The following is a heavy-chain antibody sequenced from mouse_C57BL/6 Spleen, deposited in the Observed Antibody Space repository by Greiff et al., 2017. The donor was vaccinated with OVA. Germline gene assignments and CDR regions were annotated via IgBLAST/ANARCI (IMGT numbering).Heavy chain of an antibody. CDR3: AREEGGYGSSYD. J-gene: IGHJ3*01. D-gene: IGHD1-1*01. CDR2: IYPGDGDT. Sequence: QVQLQQSGAELVKPGASVKISCKASGYAFSSYWMNWVKQRPGKGLEWIGQIYPGDGDTNYNGKFKGKATLTADKSSSTAYMQLSSLTSEDSAVDFCAREEGGYGSSYDWGQGTLVTVSA. CDR1: GYAFSSYW. V-gene: IGHV1-80*01.